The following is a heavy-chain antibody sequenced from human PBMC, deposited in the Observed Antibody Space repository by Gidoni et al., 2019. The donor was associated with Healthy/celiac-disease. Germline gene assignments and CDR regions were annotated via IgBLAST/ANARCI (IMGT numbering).Heavy chain of an antibody. Sequence: QVQLQQWGAGLLKPSETLSLTCAVYGGSFSGYYWRWIRQPPGKGLEWIGEINHSGSTNYNPSLKSRVTISVDTSKNQFSLKLSSVTAADTAVYYCARGLLYYYDSSGYYSSLQFDPWGQGTLVTVSS. CDR3: ARGLLYYYDSSGYYSSLQFDP. V-gene: IGHV4-34*01. D-gene: IGHD3-22*01. J-gene: IGHJ5*02. CDR2: INHSGST. CDR1: GGSFSGYY.